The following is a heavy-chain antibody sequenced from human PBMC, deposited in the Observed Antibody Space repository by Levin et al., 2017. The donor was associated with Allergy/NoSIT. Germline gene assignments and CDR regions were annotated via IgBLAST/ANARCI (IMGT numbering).Heavy chain of an antibody. CDR2: IYYTGSS. V-gene: IGHV4-39*07. CDR3: ARVLGMMEGLASSPFDY. J-gene: IGHJ4*02. Sequence: SETLSLTCTVSGGSISSSNYYWGWIRQPPGKGLEWIGTIYYTGSSYYNPSLKSRVTISVDTSKNQFSLKLSSVTAADTAVYYCARVLGMMEGLASSPFDYWGQGTLVTVSS. CDR1: GGSISSSNYY. D-gene: IGHD3-16*01.